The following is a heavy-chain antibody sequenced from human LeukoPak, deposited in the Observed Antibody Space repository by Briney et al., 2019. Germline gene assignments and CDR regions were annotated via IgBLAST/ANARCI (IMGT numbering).Heavy chain of an antibody. D-gene: IGHD3-22*01. V-gene: IGHV3-23*01. CDR1: GFTFSDHY. J-gene: IGHJ4*02. CDR2: ISGSGDNT. Sequence: AGGSLRLSCAASGFTFSDHYMDWVRQAPGKGLEWVSGISGSGDNTYYADSVKGRFTISRDNSKNTLYVQVNSLGTEDTAAYYCAKGSYYDSSGSFYFDYWGQGTLVTVSS. CDR3: AKGSYYDSSGSFYFDY.